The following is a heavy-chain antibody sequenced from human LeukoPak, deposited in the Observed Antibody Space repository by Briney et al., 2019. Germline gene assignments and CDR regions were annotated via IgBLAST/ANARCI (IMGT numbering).Heavy chain of an antibody. Sequence: PGESLKISCKGSGYSFTSYWIGRVRQMPGKGLEWMGIIYPGDSDTRYSPSFQGQVTISADKSISTAYLQWSSLKASDTAMYYCARVTMVRGVITGFDYWGQGTLVTVSS. V-gene: IGHV5-51*01. CDR1: GYSFTSYW. J-gene: IGHJ4*02. CDR3: ARVTMVRGVITGFDY. CDR2: IYPGDSDT. D-gene: IGHD3-10*01.